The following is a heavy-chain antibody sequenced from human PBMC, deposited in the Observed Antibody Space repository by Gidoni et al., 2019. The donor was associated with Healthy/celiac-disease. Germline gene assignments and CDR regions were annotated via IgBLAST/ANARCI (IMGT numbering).Heavy chain of an antibody. J-gene: IGHJ2*01. CDR2: FYYTGAT. Sequence: QQQLQESGPGLVKPSETLSLTCRVSGGSISSRSYSWGWTRQPPGKGLEWIGHFYYTGATYYNPSLKSRVTISVDKSKNQLSLNLNSVTAADTAVYYCARQGVGATLARYFDLWGRGTLVTVSS. V-gene: IGHV4-39*01. D-gene: IGHD1-26*01. CDR3: ARQGVGATLARYFDL. CDR1: GGSISSRSYS.